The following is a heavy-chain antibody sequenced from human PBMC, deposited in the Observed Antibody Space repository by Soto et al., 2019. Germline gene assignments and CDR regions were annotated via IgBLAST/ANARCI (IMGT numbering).Heavy chain of an antibody. CDR2: IYHTGTT. Sequence: QVHLQESGPGLVKPSGTLSLTCGVSGASISSRNWWSWVRQSPAKGLEWIGEIYHTGTTNYNPSLKSRVTLSVDKSKNQSSLNLTSVAAAATAVYYFVKRIIVPLTWFDPWAQGPLVTVSS. CDR3: VKRIIVPLTWFDP. CDR1: GASISSRNW. D-gene: IGHD2-8*01. J-gene: IGHJ5*02. V-gene: IGHV4-4*02.